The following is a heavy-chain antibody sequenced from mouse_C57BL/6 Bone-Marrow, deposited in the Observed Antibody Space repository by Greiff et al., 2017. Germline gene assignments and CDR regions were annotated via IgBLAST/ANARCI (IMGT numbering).Heavy chain of an antibody. D-gene: IGHD2-3*01. CDR1: GYTFTSYG. CDR3: ARGWFLFAY. Sequence: QVQLQQSGAELARPGASVKLSCKASGYTFTSYGISWVKQRTGQGLEWIGEIYPRSGNTYYTEKFKGKATLTADKSSSTAYMELRSLTSEDSAVYFCARGWFLFAYWGQGTLVTVSA. V-gene: IGHV1-81*01. CDR2: IYPRSGNT. J-gene: IGHJ3*01.